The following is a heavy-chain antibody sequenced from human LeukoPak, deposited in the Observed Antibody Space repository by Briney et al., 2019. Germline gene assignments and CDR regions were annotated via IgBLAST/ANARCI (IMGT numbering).Heavy chain of an antibody. D-gene: IGHD3-16*01. J-gene: IGHJ3*02. Sequence: SVKVSCKASGGTFSSYAISWVRQAPGQGLEWMGGIIPTFGTAIYTQKLQGRVTMTADESTSTAYMELSSLRFEDTAVYYCARGIAGDHDAFDIWGQGTMVTVSS. V-gene: IGHV1-69*01. CDR2: IIPTFGTA. CDR1: GGTFSSYA. CDR3: ARGIAGDHDAFDI.